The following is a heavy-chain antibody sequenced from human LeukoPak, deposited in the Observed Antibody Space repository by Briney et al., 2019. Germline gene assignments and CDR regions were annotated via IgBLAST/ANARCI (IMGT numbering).Heavy chain of an antibody. D-gene: IGHD5-12*01. V-gene: IGHV4-59*08. CDR1: GGSISSYY. J-gene: IGHJ4*02. CDR3: ARWSSEMDGYSGYGKYDY. CDR2: IYYSGST. Sequence: SETLSLTCTVSGGSISSYYWSWIRQPPGKGLEWIGYIYYSGSTNYNPSLKSRVTISVDTSKNQFSLKLSSVTAADTAVYYCARWSSEMDGYSGYGKYDYWGQGTLVTVSS.